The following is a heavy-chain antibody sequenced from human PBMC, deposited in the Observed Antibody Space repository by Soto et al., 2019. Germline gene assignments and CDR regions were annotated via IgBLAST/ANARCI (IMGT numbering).Heavy chain of an antibody. CDR1: GGTFSTYA. J-gene: IGHJ6*02. Sequence: QVQLVQSGAEVKKPGSSVKVSCKASGGTFSTYAINWVRQAPGQGLEWMGGIIPIFGTANYAQKFQGRVTITADESTSTAYMELSSLRSEDTAVYYCARGGVVVPAAILSYYYYGMDVWGQGTTVTVSS. CDR3: ARGGVVVPAAILSYYYYGMDV. CDR2: IIPIFGTA. D-gene: IGHD2-2*02. V-gene: IGHV1-69*01.